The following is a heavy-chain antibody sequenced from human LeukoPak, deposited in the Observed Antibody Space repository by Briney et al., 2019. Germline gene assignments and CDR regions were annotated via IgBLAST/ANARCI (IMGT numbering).Heavy chain of an antibody. Sequence: GASVKVSCKASGYTFTCYYMHWVRQAPGQGLEGMGWINPNSGGTNYAQKFQGRVTMTRDTSISTAYMEMSRLRSDDTAVYYCARAPTRIAAAGIPLRIFDYWGQGALVTVSS. V-gene: IGHV1-2*02. J-gene: IGHJ4*02. CDR2: INPNSGGT. D-gene: IGHD6-13*01. CDR1: GYTFTCYY. CDR3: ARAPTRIAAAGIPLRIFDY.